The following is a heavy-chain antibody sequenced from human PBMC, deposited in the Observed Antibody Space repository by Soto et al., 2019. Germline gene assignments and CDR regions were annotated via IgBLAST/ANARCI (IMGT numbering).Heavy chain of an antibody. CDR3: ARRVTTKEDAFDI. CDR2: IYYSGST. Sequence: ETLSLTCTVSGGSISSSSYYWGWIRPPPGKGLEWIGSIYYSGSTYYNPSLKSRVTISVERSKNQCSLKLSSVTAADTAVYYCARRVTTKEDAFDIWGQGTMVTVSS. J-gene: IGHJ3*02. V-gene: IGHV4-39*01. CDR1: GGSISSSSYY. D-gene: IGHD4-17*01.